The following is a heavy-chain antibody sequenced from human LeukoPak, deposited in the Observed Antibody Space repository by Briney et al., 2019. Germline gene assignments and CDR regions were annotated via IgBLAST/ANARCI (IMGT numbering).Heavy chain of an antibody. CDR3: ARSRGTNDY. CDR2: INHSGST. V-gene: IGHV4-34*01. J-gene: IGHJ4*02. CDR1: GGSFSGYY. D-gene: IGHD1-26*01. Sequence: SETLCLTCAVYGGSFSGYYWSWIRQPPGKGLEWIGEINHSGSTNYNPSLKSRVTISVDTSKNQFSLKLSSVTAADTAVYYCARSRGTNDYWGQGTLVTVSS.